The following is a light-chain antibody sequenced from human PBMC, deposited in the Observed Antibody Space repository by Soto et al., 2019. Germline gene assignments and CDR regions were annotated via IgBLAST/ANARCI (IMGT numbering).Light chain of an antibody. CDR2: DAS. CDR3: QQGSNWPPYT. Sequence: EIVLTQSPATLSLSPGERATLSCRASQSVRSYLAWYQQKPGQAPRLLIYDASNSATGIPARLSGSGSGTDSALNISSIEPEDVADYCCQQGSNWPPYTFGQGTKLEIK. J-gene: IGKJ2*01. CDR1: QSVRSY. V-gene: IGKV3-11*01.